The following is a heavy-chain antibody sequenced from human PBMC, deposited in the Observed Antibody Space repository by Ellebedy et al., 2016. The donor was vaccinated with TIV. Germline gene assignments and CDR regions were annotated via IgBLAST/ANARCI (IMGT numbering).Heavy chain of an antibody. CDR2: IYYSGSA. CDR1: GASISSYY. V-gene: IGHV4-59*01. Sequence: SETLSLTCTVSGASISSYYCSWIRQPPGKGLEWIGYIYYSGSANYNPSLKSRVTISVDTSKNQFSLKLSSVTAADTAVYYCASAVGAIGTFYFDYWGQGTLVTVSS. CDR3: ASAVGAIGTFYFDY. J-gene: IGHJ4*02. D-gene: IGHD1-26*01.